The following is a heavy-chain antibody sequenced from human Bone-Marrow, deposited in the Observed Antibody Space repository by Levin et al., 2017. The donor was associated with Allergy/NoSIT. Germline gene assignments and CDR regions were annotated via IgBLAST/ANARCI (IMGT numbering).Heavy chain of an antibody. J-gene: IGHJ4*02. CDR1: GFPFTTPGVG. V-gene: IGHV2-5*02. CDR2: IYWDGHT. CDR3: VHAPSVRGVMGGHYFDQ. Sequence: SGPTLVKPTQTLTLTCTFSGFPFTTPGVGVGWIRQPPGKALDCLGVIYWDGHTRYSPSLKTRLSITKETSKNQVVLTMTHMDPVDTATYYCVHAPSVRGVMGGHYFDQWGQGTPVAVSS. D-gene: IGHD3-10*02.